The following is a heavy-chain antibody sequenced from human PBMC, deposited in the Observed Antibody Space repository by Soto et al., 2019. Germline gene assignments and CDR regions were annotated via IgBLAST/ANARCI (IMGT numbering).Heavy chain of an antibody. D-gene: IGHD2-2*01. V-gene: IGHV3-33*01. CDR3: ARVRYCSSTSCYSGPGYYYGMDV. J-gene: IGHJ6*02. CDR2: IWYDGSNK. Sequence: GGSLRLSCAASGFTFSSYGMHWVRQAPGKGLEWVAVIWYDGSNKYYADSVKGRFTISRDNSKNTLYLQMNSLRAEDTAVYYCARVRYCSSTSCYSGPGYYYGMDVWGQGTTVTVSS. CDR1: GFTFSSYG.